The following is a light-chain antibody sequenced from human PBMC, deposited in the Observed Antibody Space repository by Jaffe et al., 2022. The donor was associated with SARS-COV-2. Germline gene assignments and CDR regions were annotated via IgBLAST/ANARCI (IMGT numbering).Light chain of an antibody. V-gene: IGLV1-44*01. Sequence: QSVLTQPPSASGTPGQRVTISCSGSSSNIGSYVVDWFQHLPGTAPKLLIYENDRRPSGVPDRFSGSKSGTSASLAISGLQSEDEADYYCATWDGSLSGWVFGGGTKLTVL. J-gene: IGLJ3*02. CDR1: SSNIGSYV. CDR2: END. CDR3: ATWDGSLSGWV.